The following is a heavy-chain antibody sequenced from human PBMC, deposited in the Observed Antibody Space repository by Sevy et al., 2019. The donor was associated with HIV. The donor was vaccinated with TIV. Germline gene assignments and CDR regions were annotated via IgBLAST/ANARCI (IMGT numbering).Heavy chain of an antibody. V-gene: IGHV4-59*08. J-gene: IGHJ4*02. CDR2: IYNNLGST. CDR3: ARGAVVIGTAATPVLDF. Sequence: SETLSLTCSVSDDSINSYYWSWIRQPPGKGLEWIGYIYNNLGSTSYNPSLTSRVTISVDPSKNHFSLKLTSVTAADTAIYYCARGAVVIGTAATPVLDFWGLGSLVTVSS. D-gene: IGHD2-2*01. CDR1: DDSINSYY.